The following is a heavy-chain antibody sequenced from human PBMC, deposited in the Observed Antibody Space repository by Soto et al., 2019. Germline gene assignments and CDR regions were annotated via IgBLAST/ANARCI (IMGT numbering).Heavy chain of an antibody. CDR3: ARDNCAAGGSYAGAFDY. CDR1: GGSISSGGYY. Sequence: QVQLQESGPGLVKPSQTLSLTCTVSGGSISSGGYYWSWIRLHPGKGLEWIGYIYYSGSTYYNPSLKSRVTISVGTSKNQFSLKLSSVTAADTAVYYCARDNCAAGGSYAGAFDYWGQGTLVTVSS. J-gene: IGHJ4*02. D-gene: IGHD1-26*01. CDR2: IYYSGST. V-gene: IGHV4-31*03.